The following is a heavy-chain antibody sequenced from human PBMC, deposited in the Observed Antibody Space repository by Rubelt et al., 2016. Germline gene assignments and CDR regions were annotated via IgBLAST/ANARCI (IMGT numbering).Heavy chain of an antibody. J-gene: IGHJ4*02. CDR3: ARVNWEESDPRSDY. Sequence: EVQLVESGGGLVKPGGSLRLSCAASGFSFSNEWMNWVRQAPGKGLEWVSAISRSSDYIFYGDSVRGRFTISRDKAKNALYLQMHSLRAEDTAVYYCARVNWEESDPRSDYWGQGTLVIVSS. V-gene: IGHV3-21*01. CDR1: GFSFSNEW. D-gene: IGHD1-26*01. CDR2: ISRSSDYI.